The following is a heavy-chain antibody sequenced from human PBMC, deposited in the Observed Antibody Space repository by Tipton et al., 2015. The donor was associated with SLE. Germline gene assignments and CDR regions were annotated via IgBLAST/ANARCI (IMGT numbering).Heavy chain of an antibody. J-gene: IGHJ4*02. Sequence: SLRLSCAASGFTFSSYGMHWVRQAPGKGLEWVAVIWYDGSNKYYADSVKGRFTISRDNSKNTLYLQMNSLRAEDTAVYYCARLGWYSPPDYWGQGTLVTVFS. CDR3: ARLGWYSPPDY. V-gene: IGHV3-33*08. CDR1: GFTFSSYG. D-gene: IGHD6-13*01. CDR2: IWYDGSNK.